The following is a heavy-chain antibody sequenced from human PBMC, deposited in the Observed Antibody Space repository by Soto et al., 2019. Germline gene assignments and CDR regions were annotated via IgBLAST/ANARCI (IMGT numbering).Heavy chain of an antibody. D-gene: IGHD3-10*01. CDR2: ISGGGDTT. CDR3: AKGRGGSGSLAPRVDF. CDR1: GFTFNNYA. J-gene: IGHJ4*02. V-gene: IGHV3-23*01. Sequence: EVQLLESGGGLVQPGGSLRLSCAASGFTFNNYAMTCVRQAPGKGLEWVSAISGGGDTTPYADSVKGRFTVSRDGSKNTLYLQMSSLRSEDTALYYCAKGRGGSGSLAPRVDFWGQGTLVTVSS.